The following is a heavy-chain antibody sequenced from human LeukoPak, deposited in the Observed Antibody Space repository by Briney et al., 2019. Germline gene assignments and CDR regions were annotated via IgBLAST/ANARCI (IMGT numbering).Heavy chain of an antibody. Sequence: SETLSLTCPVSGVSISSYYWSWIRQPPGKGLEWIGNIYYSGSTNNNPSLKSRVTISVDTSKNQFSLKLSSVTAADTAVYYCARTSGYDRTFDYWGQGTLVTVSS. CDR1: GVSISSYY. V-gene: IGHV4-59*01. J-gene: IGHJ4*02. D-gene: IGHD3-3*01. CDR3: ARTSGYDRTFDY. CDR2: IYYSGST.